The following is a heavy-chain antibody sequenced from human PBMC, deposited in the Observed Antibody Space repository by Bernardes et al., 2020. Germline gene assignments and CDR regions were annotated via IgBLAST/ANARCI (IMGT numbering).Heavy chain of an antibody. V-gene: IGHV1-2*06. Sequence: SVKVSCKASGYTFTGYYMHWVRQAPGQGLEWMGRINPNSGGTNYAQKFQGRVTMTRDTSISTAYMELSRLRSDDTAVYYCARERRAVVVAATPSHYGMDVWGQGTTVTVSS. CDR2: INPNSGGT. CDR3: ARERRAVVVAATPSHYGMDV. J-gene: IGHJ6*02. CDR1: GYTFTGYY. D-gene: IGHD2-15*01.